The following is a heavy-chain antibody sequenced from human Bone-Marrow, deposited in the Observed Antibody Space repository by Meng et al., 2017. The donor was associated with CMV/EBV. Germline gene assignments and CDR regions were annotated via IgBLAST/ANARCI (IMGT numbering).Heavy chain of an antibody. V-gene: IGHV3-30*19. Sequence: GESLKISCAASGFILSNNYMSWVRQAPGKGLEWVAVISFDGNNKYHTDSVEGRFTISRDNSKNTVYLQMNSLRDEDTAVFYCARGAGGHVTKNYYYHAMDVWGQGTTVTVSS. D-gene: IGHD3-16*01. CDR3: ARGAGGHVTKNYYYHAMDV. J-gene: IGHJ6*02. CDR2: ISFDGNNK. CDR1: GFILSNNY.